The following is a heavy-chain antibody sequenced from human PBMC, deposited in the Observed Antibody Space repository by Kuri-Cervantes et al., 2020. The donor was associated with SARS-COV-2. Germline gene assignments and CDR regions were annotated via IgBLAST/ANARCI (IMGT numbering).Heavy chain of an antibody. CDR2: INQSGST. V-gene: IGHV4-34*01. CDR1: GGSFSGYY. CDR3: ARLVTTDYYYYYMDV. Sequence: GSLRLSCAVYGGSFSGYYWSWLRQPPGKGLEWIGEINQSGSTNYNPSLKSRVTISVDTSKNQFSLKLSSVTAADTAVYYCARLVTTDYYYYYMDVWGKGTTVTVSS. J-gene: IGHJ6*03. D-gene: IGHD4-17*01.